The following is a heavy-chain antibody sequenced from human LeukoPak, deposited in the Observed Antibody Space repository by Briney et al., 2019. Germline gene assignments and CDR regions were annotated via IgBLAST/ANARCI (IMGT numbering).Heavy chain of an antibody. CDR2: ISGSGGTT. D-gene: IGHD6-13*01. CDR3: AKKTTNSWYVIDY. Sequence: GGSLRLSCAASGFTFSSYAMSWVRQAPGKGLEWVSAISGSGGTTYYADSVKGRFTISRDNSKNTLYLQMNSLRVEDTAVYYCAKKTTNSWYVIDYWGQGTLVTVSS. CDR1: GFTFSSYA. J-gene: IGHJ4*02. V-gene: IGHV3-23*01.